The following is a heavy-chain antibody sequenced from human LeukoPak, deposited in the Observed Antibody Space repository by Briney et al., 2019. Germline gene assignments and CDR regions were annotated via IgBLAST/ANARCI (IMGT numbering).Heavy chain of an antibody. CDR2: IYYSGST. V-gene: IGHV4-30-4*01. CDR3: ASRGYTYGHFDY. Sequence: SQTLSLTCTVSGGSISSGDYYWSWIRQPPGKALEWVGYIYYSGSTYYNPSLKSRVTISIDTSKNQFSLKLSSVTAADTAMYYCASRGYTYGHFDYWGPGTLVTVSS. J-gene: IGHJ4*02. CDR1: GGSISSGDYY. D-gene: IGHD5-18*01.